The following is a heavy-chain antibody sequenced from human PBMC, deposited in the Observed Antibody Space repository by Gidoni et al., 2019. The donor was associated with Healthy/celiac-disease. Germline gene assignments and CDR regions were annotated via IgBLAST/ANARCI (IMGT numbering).Heavy chain of an antibody. CDR1: GFTFSSYA. J-gene: IGHJ4*02. Sequence: EVQLLESGGGLVQPGGSLRLSCAASGFTFSSYAMRWVRQAPGKGLEWVSAISGSGGSTYYADSVKGRFTISRDNSKNTLYLQMNSLRAEDTAVYYCAKLGSGYDYRSYADYWGQGTLVTVSS. D-gene: IGHD5-12*01. CDR3: AKLGSGYDYRSYADY. V-gene: IGHV3-23*01. CDR2: ISGSGGST.